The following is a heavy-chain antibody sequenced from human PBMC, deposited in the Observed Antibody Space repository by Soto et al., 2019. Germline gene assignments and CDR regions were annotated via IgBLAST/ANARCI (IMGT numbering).Heavy chain of an antibody. CDR3: ARHQSGLLTVTTPGWYFDL. J-gene: IGHJ2*01. V-gene: IGHV4-59*08. CDR2: IYYSGST. Sequence: QVQLQESGPGLVKPSETLSLTCTVSGGSISSYYWSWIRQPPGKGLEWIGYIYYSGSTNYNPSLKSRVTISVDTSKNQFSLKLSSVTAAGSAVYYCARHQSGLLTVTTPGWYFDLWGRGTLVTVSS. CDR1: GGSISSYY. D-gene: IGHD4-17*01.